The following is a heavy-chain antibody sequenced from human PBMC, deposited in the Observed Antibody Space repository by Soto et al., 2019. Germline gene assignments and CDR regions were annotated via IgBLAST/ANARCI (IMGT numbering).Heavy chain of an antibody. J-gene: IGHJ4*02. CDR3: AKTAEAVAGTVYDS. Sequence: EVQLLESGGGLVQPGGSLGLSCAASQFTFSNYAMGWVRQPPGKGLEWVSAIGGSGGRPHYADSVKGRFTISRDNSKYKLNLQMNSLRAEDTAVYYCAKTAEAVAGTVYDSWGQGTLVTVSS. D-gene: IGHD6-19*01. V-gene: IGHV3-23*01. CDR1: QFTFSNYA. CDR2: IGGSGGRP.